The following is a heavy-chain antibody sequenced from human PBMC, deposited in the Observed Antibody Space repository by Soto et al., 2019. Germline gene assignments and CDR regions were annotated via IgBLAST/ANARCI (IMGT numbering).Heavy chain of an antibody. D-gene: IGHD6-19*01. CDR3: ATGQWLAPNDAFDI. Sequence: GASVKVSCKVSGYTLTELSMHWVRQAPGKGLEWMGGFDPEDGETIYAQKFQGRVTMTEDTSTDTAYMELSSLRSEDTAVYYCATGQWLAPNDAFDIWGQGTMVTVSS. J-gene: IGHJ3*02. CDR2: FDPEDGET. V-gene: IGHV1-24*01. CDR1: GYTLTELS.